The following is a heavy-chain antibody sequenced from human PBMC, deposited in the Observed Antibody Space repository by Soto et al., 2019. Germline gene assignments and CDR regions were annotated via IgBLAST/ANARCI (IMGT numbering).Heavy chain of an antibody. CDR3: ATYHYQSSTYRRLDY. V-gene: IGHV3-23*01. Sequence: EVQLLESGGGLEQPGGSLRLSCEASGFTFSNYAMIWARQAPGKGLEWVSTIGGSGTTTYYADSVKGRFIISRDNSRNTLYLQMSSLRAEDTAVYYCATYHYQSSTYRRLDYWGQGSLVTVSS. J-gene: IGHJ4*02. CDR2: IGGSGTTT. D-gene: IGHD3-22*01. CDR1: GFTFSNYA.